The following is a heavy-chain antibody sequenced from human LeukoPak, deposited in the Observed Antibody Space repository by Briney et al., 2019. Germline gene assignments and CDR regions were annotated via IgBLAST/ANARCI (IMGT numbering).Heavy chain of an antibody. D-gene: IGHD6-25*01. Sequence: GGSLRLSCAASGFAFSSFAMSWVRQAPGKGLEWVSAISAGGSITYYADSVKGRFTISRDNSENTLYLQMNSLRAEDTAVYYCARRIASAGRTFDYWGQGTLVTVSS. CDR3: ARRIASAGRTFDY. V-gene: IGHV3-23*01. CDR1: GFAFSSFA. J-gene: IGHJ4*02. CDR2: ISAGGSIT.